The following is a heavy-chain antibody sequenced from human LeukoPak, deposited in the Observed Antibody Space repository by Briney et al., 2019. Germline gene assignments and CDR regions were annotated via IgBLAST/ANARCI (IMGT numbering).Heavy chain of an antibody. Sequence: PSETLSLTCTVSGGSISSYYWSWIRQPPGKGLEWIGYIYYSGSTNYNPSLKSRVTISVDTSKNQLSLKLSSVTAADTAVYYCARLYYYDSSGYYFHNDAFDIWGQGTMVTVSS. CDR2: IYYSGST. CDR1: GGSISSYY. J-gene: IGHJ3*02. D-gene: IGHD3-22*01. V-gene: IGHV4-59*01. CDR3: ARLYYYDSSGYYFHNDAFDI.